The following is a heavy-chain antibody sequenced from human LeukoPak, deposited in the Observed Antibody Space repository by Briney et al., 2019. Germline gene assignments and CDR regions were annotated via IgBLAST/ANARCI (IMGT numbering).Heavy chain of an antibody. D-gene: IGHD3-22*01. CDR1: GGSISSSSYY. V-gene: IGHV4-39*02. CDR3: AREKDYYDSSGFGY. J-gene: IGHJ4*02. CDR2: IYYSGST. Sequence: NTSETLSLTCTVSGGSISSSSYYWGWIRQPPGKGLEWIGSIYYSGSTYYNPSLKSRVTISVDTSKNQFSLKLSSVTAADTAVYYCAREKDYYDSSGFGYWGQGTLVTVSS.